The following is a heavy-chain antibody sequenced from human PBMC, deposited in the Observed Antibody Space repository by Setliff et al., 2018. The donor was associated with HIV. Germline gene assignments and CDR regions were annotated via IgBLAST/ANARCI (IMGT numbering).Heavy chain of an antibody. J-gene: IGHJ4*02. D-gene: IGHD2-15*01. Sequence: PGGSLRLSCAASGFTFSDHYMDWVRQAPGKGLEWVGRTTNKADSYNTNYAASVKGRFIIARDDSKKSLYLQMNSLKIEDTAVYYCVRGLGSEFDYWGQGTLVTVSS. CDR1: GFTFSDHY. V-gene: IGHV3-72*01. CDR2: TTNKADSYNT. CDR3: VRGLGSEFDY.